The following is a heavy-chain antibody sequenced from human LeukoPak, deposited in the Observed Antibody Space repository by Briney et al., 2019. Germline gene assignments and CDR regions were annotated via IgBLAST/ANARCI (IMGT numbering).Heavy chain of an antibody. CDR3: TTEYYGGYKY. D-gene: IGHD4-17*01. V-gene: IGHV3-15*01. CDR2: IKSKGAGGTI. Sequence: GGSLRLSCAATGFTFSNYGMHWVRQAPGRGLEWVGRIKSKGAGGTIEYAAPVKGRFTISRDDSKNTLYLQMNSLKTEDTAVYYCTTEYYGGYKYWGQGTLVTVSS. J-gene: IGHJ4*02. CDR1: GFTFSNYG.